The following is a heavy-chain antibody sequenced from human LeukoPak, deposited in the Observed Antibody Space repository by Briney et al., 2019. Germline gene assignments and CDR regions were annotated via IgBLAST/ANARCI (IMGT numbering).Heavy chain of an antibody. Sequence: GGSLRLSCVASGLTVSTTQLTWVRQAPGKGLEWVSVIYSGGSTYYADSVKGRFTISRDNSKNTLYLQMNSLRAEDTAVYYCARIYNGGMDVWGQGTTVTVSS. CDR2: IYSGGST. V-gene: IGHV3-66*01. CDR3: ARIYNGGMDV. D-gene: IGHD5-12*01. CDR1: GLTVSTTQ. J-gene: IGHJ6*02.